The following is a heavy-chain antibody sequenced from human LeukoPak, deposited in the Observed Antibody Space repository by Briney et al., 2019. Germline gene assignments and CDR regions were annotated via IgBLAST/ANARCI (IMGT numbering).Heavy chain of an antibody. D-gene: IGHD6-19*01. CDR1: GGTFSSYA. V-gene: IGHV1-69*13. CDR2: IIPIFGTA. J-gene: IGHJ6*03. CDR3: ARNNIPDSSGRLIEYYYYYYMDV. Sequence: PWASVKVSCKASGGTFSSYAISWVRQAPGQGLEWMGGIIPIFGTANYAQKFQGRVTITADESTSTAYMELSSLRSEDTAVYYCARNNIPDSSGRLIEYYYYYYMDVWGKGTTVTVSS.